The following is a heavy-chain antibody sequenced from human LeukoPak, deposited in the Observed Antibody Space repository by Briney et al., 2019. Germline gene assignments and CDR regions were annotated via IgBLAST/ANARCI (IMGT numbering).Heavy chain of an antibody. CDR1: GFTFSSYA. CDR2: ISYDGSNK. Sequence: GGSLRLSCAASGFTFSSYAMHWVRQAPGKGLEWVAVISYDGSNKYYADSVKGRFTISRDNSKNTLYLQMNSLRAEDTAVYYCATDRGFASFDYWGQGTLVTVSS. J-gene: IGHJ4*02. D-gene: IGHD3-3*01. V-gene: IGHV3-30*04. CDR3: ATDRGFASFDY.